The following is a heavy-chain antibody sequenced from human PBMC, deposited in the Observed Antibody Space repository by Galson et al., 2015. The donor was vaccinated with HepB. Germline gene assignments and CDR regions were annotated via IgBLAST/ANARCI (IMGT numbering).Heavy chain of an antibody. D-gene: IGHD2-2*01. CDR2: ISSSSSYI. V-gene: IGHV3-21*01. Sequence: LRLSCAASGFTFSSYSMNWVRQAPGKGLEWVSSISSSSSYIYYADSVKGRFTISRDNAKNSLYLQMNSLRAEDTAVYYCTGGYCSSTSCYPVFFDIWGQGTMVTVSS. CDR3: TGGYCSSTSCYPVFFDI. J-gene: IGHJ3*02. CDR1: GFTFSSYS.